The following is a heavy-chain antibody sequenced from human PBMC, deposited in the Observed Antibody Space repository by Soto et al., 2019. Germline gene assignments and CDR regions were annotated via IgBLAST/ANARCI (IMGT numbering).Heavy chain of an antibody. J-gene: IGHJ6*03. Sequence: QLQLQESGPGLVKPSETLSLTCTVSGGSISSSNYYWGWIRQPPGKGLEWIGDIYYSGRTYYIPAPRSRVTIPADTSKNQFSLKLRSVTAADTAAYYCARAASSSTRCEGCKYSSSRGNYYFFMDVWGQGTTVTVSS. CDR2: IYYSGRT. V-gene: IGHV4-39*01. D-gene: IGHD2-2*01. CDR1: GGSISSSNYY. CDR3: ARAASSSTRCEGCKYSSSRGNYYFFMDV.